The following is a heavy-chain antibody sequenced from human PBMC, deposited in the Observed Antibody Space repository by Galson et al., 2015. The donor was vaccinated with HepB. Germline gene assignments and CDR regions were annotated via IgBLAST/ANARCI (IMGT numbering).Heavy chain of an antibody. CDR1: GFTFSTYS. Sequence: SLRLSCAASGFTFSTYSMNWVRQAPGQGLEWVSYISSSSSTIYYADSVRGRFTISRDNAKNSLYLQMNSLRDEDTAVYYCAGEVAGTPYWGQGTLVTVSS. J-gene: IGHJ4*02. CDR2: ISSSSSTI. CDR3: AGEVAGTPY. D-gene: IGHD6-19*01. V-gene: IGHV3-48*02.